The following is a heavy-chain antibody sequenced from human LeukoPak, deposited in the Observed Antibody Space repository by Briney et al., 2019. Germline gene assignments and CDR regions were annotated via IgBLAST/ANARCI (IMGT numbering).Heavy chain of an antibody. CDR1: GGSISSYY. CDR3: AREWELPPHHYFDY. D-gene: IGHD1-26*01. J-gene: IGHJ4*02. CDR2: IYYSGST. V-gene: IGHV4-59*01. Sequence: SETLSLTCTVSGGSISSYYWSWIRQPPGKGLEWIGYIYYSGSTNYNPSLKSRVTISVDTSKNQFSLKLSSVTAADTAVYYCAREWELPPHHYFDYWGQGTLVTVSS.